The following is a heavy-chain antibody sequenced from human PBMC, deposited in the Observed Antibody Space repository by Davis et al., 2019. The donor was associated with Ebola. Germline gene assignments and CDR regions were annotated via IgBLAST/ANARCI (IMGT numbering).Heavy chain of an antibody. CDR2: ISGSGNGVGP. CDR3: AKNRYSGAYNYFDF. J-gene: IGHJ4*02. Sequence: PGGSLRLSCAASGFSFSNCAMSWVRQVPGKGLEWVSGISGSGNGVGPYYADSVKGRFTISRDNSKNTVYLQMHSLRAEDTAIYYCAKNRYSGAYNYFDFWGQGTLVSVSS. CDR1: GFSFSNCA. V-gene: IGHV3-23*01. D-gene: IGHD6-25*01.